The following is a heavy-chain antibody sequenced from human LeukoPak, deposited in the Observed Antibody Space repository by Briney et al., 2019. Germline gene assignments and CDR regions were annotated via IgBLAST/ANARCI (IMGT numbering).Heavy chain of an antibody. CDR1: AFAFSNHA. V-gene: IGHV3-23*01. Sequence: GGSLRLSCTAPAFAFSNHAMSWVRQAPGKGLEWVSSISISGGTTYYADSVKGRFTISRENSKSTLYLQMNNLRADDTAVYYCANEIRPNDYWGQGTLVTVSS. CDR3: ANEIRPNDY. J-gene: IGHJ4*02. D-gene: IGHD4-17*01. CDR2: ISISGGTT.